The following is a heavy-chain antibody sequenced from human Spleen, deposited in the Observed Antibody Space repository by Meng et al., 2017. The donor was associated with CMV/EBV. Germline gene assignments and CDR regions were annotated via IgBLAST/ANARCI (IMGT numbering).Heavy chain of an antibody. CDR1: GFTFSSYA. D-gene: IGHD6-19*01. Sequence: GESLKISCAASGFTFSSYAMSWVRQAPGKGLEWVSAIRGSGGTTYYADSMKGRFTISRDNSKNTLYLQMNSRRAEYTAVYYCAKDRGSSGWYDYWGQGTLVTVSS. CDR3: AKDRGSSGWYDY. V-gene: IGHV3-23*01. J-gene: IGHJ4*02. CDR2: IRGSGGTT.